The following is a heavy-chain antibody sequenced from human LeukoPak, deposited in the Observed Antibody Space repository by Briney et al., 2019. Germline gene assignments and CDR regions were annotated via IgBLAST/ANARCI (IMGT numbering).Heavy chain of an antibody. Sequence: PGGSLRLSCAASGFTFSSYWMYWVRQAPGKGLVWVSRIHSDGSSTSYADSVKGRFTISRDNAKNTLYLQMNSLRAEDTAVYYCARDSGWTFGFWGQGTLVTVSS. CDR2: IHSDGSST. J-gene: IGHJ4*02. V-gene: IGHV3-74*01. CDR3: ARDSGWTFGF. D-gene: IGHD6-19*01. CDR1: GFTFSSYW.